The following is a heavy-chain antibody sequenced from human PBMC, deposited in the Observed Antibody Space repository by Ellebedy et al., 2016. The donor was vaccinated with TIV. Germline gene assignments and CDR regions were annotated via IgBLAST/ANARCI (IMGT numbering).Heavy chain of an antibody. J-gene: IGHJ4*02. V-gene: IGHV3-33*08. CDR3: ARGYYDSSWAFDY. CDR2: MGFGTANI. CDR1: GFTFSSYG. D-gene: IGHD3-22*01. Sequence: GGSLRLSCAASGFTFSSYGMHWVRQAPGKGLEWVAVMGFGTANIYYAAAVKGRFTISRDNSKNTLYLQMNSLRAEDTAVYYCARGYYDSSWAFDYWGQGTLVTVSS.